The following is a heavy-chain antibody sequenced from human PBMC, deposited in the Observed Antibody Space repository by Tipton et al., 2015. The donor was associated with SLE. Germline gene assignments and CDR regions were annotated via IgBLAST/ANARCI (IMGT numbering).Heavy chain of an antibody. CDR3: ARAMVRGEWYFDY. J-gene: IGHJ4*02. CDR1: GFTVSSNY. D-gene: IGHD3-10*01. CDR2: INSGGST. V-gene: IGHV3-53*01. Sequence: SLRLSCAASGFTVSSNYMSWVRQAPGKGLEWVSVINSGGSTYYADSVKGRFTISRDNSKNTLYLQMNSLRAEDTAVYYCARAMVRGEWYFDYWGQGTLVTVSS.